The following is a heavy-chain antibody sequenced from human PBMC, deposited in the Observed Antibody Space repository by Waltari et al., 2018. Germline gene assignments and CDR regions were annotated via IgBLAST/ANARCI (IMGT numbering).Heavy chain of an antibody. V-gene: IGHV4-59*01. J-gene: IGHJ5*02. Sequence: QVQLQESGPGLVKPSETLSLTCTVSGGSISSYYWSWIRQPPGKGLEWIGYIYYSGSTNYNPSLKSRVTISVDTSKNQFSLKLSSVTVADTAVYYCARGRTANWNYWFDPWGQGTLVTVSS. CDR3: ARGRTANWNYWFDP. D-gene: IGHD1-7*01. CDR1: GGSISSYY. CDR2: IYYSGST.